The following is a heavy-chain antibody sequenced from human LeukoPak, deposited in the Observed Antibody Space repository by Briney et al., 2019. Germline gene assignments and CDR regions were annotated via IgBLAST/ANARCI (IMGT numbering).Heavy chain of an antibody. V-gene: IGHV4-59*12. CDR3: ARDSLGGSDY. CDR2: IYYSGST. J-gene: IGHJ4*02. D-gene: IGHD4-23*01. CDR1: GGSISSYY. Sequence: PSETLSLTCTVSGGSISSYYWSWLRQPPRKGLEWIGYIYYSGSTNYNPSLKSRVTISVDTSKNQFSLKLSSVTAADTAVYYCARDSLGGSDYWGQGTLVTVSS.